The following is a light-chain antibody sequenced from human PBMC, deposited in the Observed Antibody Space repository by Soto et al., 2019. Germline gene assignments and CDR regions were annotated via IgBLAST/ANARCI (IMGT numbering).Light chain of an antibody. CDR2: KAT. CDR3: QQYESYPWT. V-gene: IGKV1-5*03. CDR1: QSISSW. Sequence: DIQMTQSPSTLSASVGDRVTITCRASQSISSWLAWYQQKPGKAPNLLIFKATRLESGVPSRFSGSGSGTEFTLTVSSLQPDDFATYYCQQYESYPWTFGQGTKVEIK. J-gene: IGKJ1*01.